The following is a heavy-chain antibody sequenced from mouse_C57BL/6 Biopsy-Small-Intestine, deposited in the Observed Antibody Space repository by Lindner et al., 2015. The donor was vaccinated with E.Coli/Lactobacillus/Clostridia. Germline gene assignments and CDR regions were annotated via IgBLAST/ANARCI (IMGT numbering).Heavy chain of an antibody. D-gene: IGHD6-5*01. Sequence: VQLQESGPVLVAPSQSLSITCHCLWVFINQLWCTXGSPASRKGSGVAGSNIGLVEAQIINSATQRSRLCISKDNSKSQVFLKMNSLQTDDTAMYYCAIAYDYDAMDYWGQGTSVTVSS. J-gene: IGHJ4*01. CDR2: IGLVEA. V-gene: IGHV2-9*02. CDR1: VFINQLW. CDR3: AIAYDYDAMDY.